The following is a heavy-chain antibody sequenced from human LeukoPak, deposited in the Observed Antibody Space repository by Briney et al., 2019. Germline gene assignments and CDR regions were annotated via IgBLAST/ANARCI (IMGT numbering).Heavy chain of an antibody. CDR1: GFTFRSHW. Sequence: GGSLRLSCAASGFTFRSHWMHWVRQAPGKGLEWVSVISWDGGSTYYVDSVKGRFTISRDNSKNSLYLQMNSLRPEDTAFYYCAKDRGNSGNYYFDYWGQGTLVTVSS. CDR3: AKDRGNSGNYYFDY. J-gene: IGHJ4*02. D-gene: IGHD1-26*01. CDR2: ISWDGGST. V-gene: IGHV3-43D*03.